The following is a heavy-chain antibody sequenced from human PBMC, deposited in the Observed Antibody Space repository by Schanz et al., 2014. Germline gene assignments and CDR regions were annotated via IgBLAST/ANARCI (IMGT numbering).Heavy chain of an antibody. Sequence: QVQLVQSGAEVKKPGSSVKVSCKLSGGTFSSDTFSWVRQAPGQGLEWMGRIIPILGIANYAQKFQGRVTITADKSTFTAYMDVSSLRSEDTAVYYCASSGAGYSSSWDFDYWGQGTLVTVSS. D-gene: IGHD6-13*01. CDR2: IIPILGIA. CDR1: GGTFSSDT. V-gene: IGHV1-69*09. CDR3: ASSGAGYSSSWDFDY. J-gene: IGHJ4*02.